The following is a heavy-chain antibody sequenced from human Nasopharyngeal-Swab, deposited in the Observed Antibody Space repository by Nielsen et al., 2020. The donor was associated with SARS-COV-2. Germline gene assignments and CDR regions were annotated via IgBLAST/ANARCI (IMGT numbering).Heavy chain of an antibody. J-gene: IGHJ6*03. CDR2: LYYSGST. D-gene: IGHD3-10*01. CDR3: ARGGGWFGELLGGYYYYYYMDV. Sequence: WIRQPPGKGLEWIGYLYYSGSTYYNPSLKSRVTISVDTSKNQFSLKLSSVTAADTAVYYCARGGGWFGELLGGYYYYYYMDVWGKGTTVTVSS. V-gene: IGHV4-31*02.